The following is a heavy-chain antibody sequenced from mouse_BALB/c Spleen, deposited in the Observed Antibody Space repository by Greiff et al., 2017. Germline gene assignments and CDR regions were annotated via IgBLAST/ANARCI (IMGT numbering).Heavy chain of an antibody. V-gene: IGHV7-3*02. J-gene: IGHJ4*01. CDR1: GFTFTDYY. Sequence: EVQLVESGGGLVQPGGSLRLSCATSGFTFTDYYMSWVRQPPGKALEWLGFIRNKANGYTTEYSASVKGRFTISRDNSQSILYLQMNTLRAEDSATYYCARFSLDYYAMDCWGQGTSVTVSS. CDR3: ARFSLDYYAMDC. CDR2: IRNKANGYTT.